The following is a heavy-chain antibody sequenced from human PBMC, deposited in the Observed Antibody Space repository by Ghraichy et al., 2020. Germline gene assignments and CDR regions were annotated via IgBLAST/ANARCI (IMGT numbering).Heavy chain of an antibody. V-gene: IGHV3-15*01. Sequence: GGSLRLSCAASGFTFNTAWMAWVRQAPGKGLEWVGRIKSKTNGGTTDYAAPVKDRFTISRDDSKNTVYLQMNSLITEDTAIYYCATTRVTKIGYWGQGTLVTVSS. CDR2: IKSKTNGGTT. CDR1: GFTFNTAW. J-gene: IGHJ4*02. D-gene: IGHD3-3*01. CDR3: ATTRVTKIGY.